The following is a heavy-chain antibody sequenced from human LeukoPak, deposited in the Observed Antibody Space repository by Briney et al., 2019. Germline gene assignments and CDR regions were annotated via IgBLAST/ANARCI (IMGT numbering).Heavy chain of an antibody. CDR3: ARAPEDDDAFDI. CDR1: GFTFSSYA. CDR2: ISGSGGST. V-gene: IGHV3-23*01. J-gene: IGHJ3*02. D-gene: IGHD1-14*01. Sequence: GGSLRLSCAASGFTFSSYAMSWVRQAPGKGLEWVSAISGSGGSTYYADSVKGRFTISRDNSKNTLYLQMNSLRAEDTAVYYCARAPEDDDAFDIWGQGTKVTVSS.